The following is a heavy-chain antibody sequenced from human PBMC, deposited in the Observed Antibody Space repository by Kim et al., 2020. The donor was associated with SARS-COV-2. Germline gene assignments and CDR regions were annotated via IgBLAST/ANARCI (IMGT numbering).Heavy chain of an antibody. CDR1: GGSISSGGYY. D-gene: IGHD3-22*01. CDR3: ARTKRNYYDSSGGDY. Sequence: SETLSLTCTVSGGSISSGGYYWSWIRQHPGKGLEWIGYIYYSGSTYYNPSLKSRVTISVDTSKNQFSLKLSSVTAADTAVYYCARTKRNYYDSSGGDYWGQGTLVTVSS. CDR2: IYYSGST. J-gene: IGHJ4*02. V-gene: IGHV4-31*03.